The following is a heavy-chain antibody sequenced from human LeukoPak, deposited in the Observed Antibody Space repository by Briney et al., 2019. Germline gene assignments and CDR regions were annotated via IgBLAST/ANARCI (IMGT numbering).Heavy chain of an antibody. CDR1: GFTFSSYM. D-gene: IGHD1-14*01. J-gene: IGHJ4*02. CDR2: IKPDGGEK. Sequence: GGCLRLSCAASGFTFSSYMMTWVRQAPGKGLEWVANIKPDGGEKFYVDSVRGRFTISRDNAKNSLYLQMNLLRADDTVYYDCASGPLGRGILEYWGQGTLVIVSS. CDR3: ASGPLGRGILEY. V-gene: IGHV3-7*01.